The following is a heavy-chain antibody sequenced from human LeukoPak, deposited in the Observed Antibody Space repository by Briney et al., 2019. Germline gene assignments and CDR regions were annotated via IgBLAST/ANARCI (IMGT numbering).Heavy chain of an antibody. CDR3: ARAAMGERSAFDI. CDR2: IWYDGSNK. J-gene: IGHJ3*02. D-gene: IGHD5-18*01. V-gene: IGHV3-33*08. CDR1: GFTFSSYW. Sequence: GGSLRLSCAASGFTFSSYWMTWVRQAPGKGLEWVAVIWYDGSNKYYADSVKGRFTISRDNSKNTLYLQMNSLRAEDTAVYYCARAAMGERSAFDIWGQGTMVTVSS.